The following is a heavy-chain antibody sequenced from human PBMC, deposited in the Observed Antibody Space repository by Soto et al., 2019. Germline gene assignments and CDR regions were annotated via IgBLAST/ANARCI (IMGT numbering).Heavy chain of an antibody. J-gene: IGHJ4*02. D-gene: IGHD2-2*01. V-gene: IGHV4-39*01. CDR1: GGSISSSSYY. CDR3: ARQGCSNTSCRLDY. CDR2: IYYSGST. Sequence: SETLSLTCTVSGGSISSSSYYWGWIRQPPGKGLEWIGSIYYSGSTYYNPSLKSRVTISVDTSKNQFSLKLSSVTAADTAVYYCARQGCSNTSCRLDYWGQGTLVTVSS.